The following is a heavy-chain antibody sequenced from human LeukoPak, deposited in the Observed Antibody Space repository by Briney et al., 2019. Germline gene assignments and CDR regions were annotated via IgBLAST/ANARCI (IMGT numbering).Heavy chain of an antibody. CDR2: IYHSGST. D-gene: IGHD6-13*01. J-gene: IGHJ3*02. CDR1: GGSISSYY. Sequence: KSSETLSLTCTVSGGSISSYYWSWIRQPPGKGLEWIGYIYHSGSTYYNPSLKSRVTISVDRSKNQFSLKLSSVTAADTAVYYCARVIGAAAPHAFGIWGQGTMVTVSS. CDR3: ARVIGAAAPHAFGI. V-gene: IGHV4-59*12.